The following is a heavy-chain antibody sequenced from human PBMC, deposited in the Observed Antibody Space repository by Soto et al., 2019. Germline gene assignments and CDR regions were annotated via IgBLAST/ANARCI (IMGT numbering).Heavy chain of an antibody. CDR3: ARDGGGYIGYDPNFDY. V-gene: IGHV3-33*01. Sequence: QVQLVESGGGVVQPGRSLRLSCAASGFTFSSYGMHWVRQAPGKGLEWVAVIWYDGSNKYYADSVKGRFTISRDNSKNTLYLQMNSLRAEDTAVYYCARDGGGYIGYDPNFDYWGQGTLVTVSS. CDR1: GFTFSSYG. J-gene: IGHJ4*02. D-gene: IGHD5-12*01. CDR2: IWYDGSNK.